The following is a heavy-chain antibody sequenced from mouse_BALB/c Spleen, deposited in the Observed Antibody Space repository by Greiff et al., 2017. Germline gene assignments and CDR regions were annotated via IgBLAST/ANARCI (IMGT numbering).Heavy chain of an antibody. CDR3: ARGGNYGWFAY. D-gene: IGHD2-1*01. J-gene: IGHJ3*01. V-gene: IGHV1-63*02. CDR2: IYPGGGYT. Sequence: VQLQQSGAELVRPGTSVKISCKASGYTFTNYWLGWVKQRPGHGLEWIGDIYPGGGYTNYNEKFKGKATLTADTSSSTAYMQLSSLTSEDSAVYFCARGGNYGWFAYWGQGTLVTVSA. CDR1: GYTFTNYW.